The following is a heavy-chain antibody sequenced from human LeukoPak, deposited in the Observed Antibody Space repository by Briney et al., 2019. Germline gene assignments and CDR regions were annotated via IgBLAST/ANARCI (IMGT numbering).Heavy chain of an antibody. CDR3: TTITGTTVY. CDR1: GFTFSNAW. Sequence: RAGGSLRLSCAASGFTFSNAWMSWVRQAPGKGLEWVDRIKSKTDGGTTDYAAPVKGRFTISRDDSKNTLYLQMNSLRTEDTAVYYCTTITGTTVYWGQGTLVTVSS. J-gene: IGHJ4*02. V-gene: IGHV3-15*01. D-gene: IGHD1-7*01. CDR2: IKSKTDGGTT.